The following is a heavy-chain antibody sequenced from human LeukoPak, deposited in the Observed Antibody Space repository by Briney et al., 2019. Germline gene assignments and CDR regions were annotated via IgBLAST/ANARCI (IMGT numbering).Heavy chain of an antibody. CDR3: ARGNYYGSGSYHHYFDY. J-gene: IGHJ4*02. Sequence: SETLSLTCTVTGGSISIGSYYWSWIRQPAGKGLEWIGRIYTSASTNYNPSLKSRVTISLDTSKNLFSLKLSSVTAADTAVYYCARGNYYGSGSYHHYFDYWGQGTLVTVSS. CDR2: IYTSAST. CDR1: GGSISIGSYY. V-gene: IGHV4-61*02. D-gene: IGHD3-10*01.